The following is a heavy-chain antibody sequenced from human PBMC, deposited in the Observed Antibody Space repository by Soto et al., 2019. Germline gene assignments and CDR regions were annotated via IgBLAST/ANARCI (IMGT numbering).Heavy chain of an antibody. Sequence: SETRSIACTVAGGSISRYYWSWIRQPPGKGLEWIGYIYYSGSTNYNPSLTSRVTLSVDTSKNQFSLRLSSVTAADTAVYYCARLLWGVVVTANPYYFDYSGQGTLVTVSS. CDR3: ARLLWGVVVTANPYYFDY. D-gene: IGHD2-21*02. CDR2: IYYSGST. CDR1: GGSISRYY. J-gene: IGHJ4*02. V-gene: IGHV4-59*08.